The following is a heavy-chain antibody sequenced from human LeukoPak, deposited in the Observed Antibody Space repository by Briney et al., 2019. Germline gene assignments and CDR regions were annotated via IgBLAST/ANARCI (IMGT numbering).Heavy chain of an antibody. CDR3: ARQLVVVVPAEFDY. CDR1: GGSISSINYY. D-gene: IGHD2-2*01. Sequence: PSETLSLTCTVSGGSISSINYYWGWIRQPPGKGLEWVGSIYYSGSTYYNPSLKSRVTISVDTSKNQFSLKLSSVTAADTAVYYCARQLVVVVPAEFDYWGQGTLVTVSS. CDR2: IYYSGST. V-gene: IGHV4-39*01. J-gene: IGHJ4*02.